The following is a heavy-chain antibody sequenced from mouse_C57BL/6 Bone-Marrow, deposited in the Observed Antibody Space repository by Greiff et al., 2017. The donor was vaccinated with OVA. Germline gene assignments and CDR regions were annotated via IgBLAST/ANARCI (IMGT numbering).Heavy chain of an antibody. V-gene: IGHV14-4*01. CDR1: GFNIKDDY. J-gene: IGHJ1*03. CDR2: IDPENGDT. CDR3: TTGDLPDV. Sequence: EVQLQQSGAELVRPGASVKLSCTASGFNIKDDYMHWVKQRPEQGLEWIGWIDPENGDTEYASKFQGKATITADTSSNTAYLQLSSLTSEDTAVYYCTTGDLPDVWGTGTTVTVSS.